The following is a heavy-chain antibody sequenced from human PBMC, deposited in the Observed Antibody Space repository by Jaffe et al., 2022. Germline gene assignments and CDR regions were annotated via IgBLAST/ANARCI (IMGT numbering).Heavy chain of an antibody. V-gene: IGHV1-46*01. CDR1: GYTFSNYY. J-gene: IGHJ3*02. CDR2: INPSGGSP. CDR3: ARTRWRPLRRVSHIADSDAFDI. Sequence: QVQLVQSGAEVKKPGASVKVSCKASGYTFSNYYIHWVRQAPGQGLEWMGGINPSGGSPSYAQKFQGRVTMTSDTSTSTVYMELSSLRSEDTALFYCARTRWRPLRRVSHIADSDAFDIWGQGTMVTVSS. D-gene: IGHD2-21*01.